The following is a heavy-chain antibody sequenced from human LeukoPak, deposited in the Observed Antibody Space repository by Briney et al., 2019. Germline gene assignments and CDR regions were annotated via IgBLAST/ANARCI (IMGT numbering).Heavy chain of an antibody. CDR3: ARDRGPRTGFMVREAYDY. V-gene: IGHV3-74*01. Sequence: GGSLRLSCAASGFTFSDYWIHWVRQAPGKGLVWVSRINTDGSITNYADSVKGRFSTSRDNAKNTLYLQMSSLRAEDTAVYYCARDRGPRTGFMVREAYDYWGQGTLLTVSS. CDR1: GFTFSDYW. D-gene: IGHD3-10*01. CDR2: INTDGSIT. J-gene: IGHJ4*02.